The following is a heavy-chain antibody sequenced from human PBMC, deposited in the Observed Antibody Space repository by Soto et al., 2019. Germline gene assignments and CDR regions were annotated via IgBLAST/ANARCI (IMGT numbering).Heavy chain of an antibody. J-gene: IGHJ4*02. V-gene: IGHV3-30*18. CDR1: GFTFSNYG. D-gene: IGHD1-20*01. CDR3: VKDLNNWNHPGN. CDR2: VSFDGNNK. Sequence: GGSLRLSCAASGFTFSNYGMHWVRQAPGKGLEWVAVVSFDGNNKYYADSVKGRFTISRDTSKNTLYLQMNSLRAEDMAMYYCVKDLNNWNHPGNWGQGTLVTVSS.